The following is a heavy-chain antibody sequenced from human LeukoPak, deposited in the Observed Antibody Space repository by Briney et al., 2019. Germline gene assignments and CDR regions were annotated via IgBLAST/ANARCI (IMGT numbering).Heavy chain of an antibody. CDR3: ARALWFGTSFDY. CDR1: GFTFSSYS. V-gene: IGHV3-21*06. J-gene: IGHJ4*02. Sequence: PGGSLRLSCAASGFTFSSYSMNWVRQAPGKGLEWVSSISSGTSYIYYADSVKGRFTISRDDAKNSLYLQMNSLRAEDTAVYYCARALWFGTSFDYWDQGTLVTVSS. D-gene: IGHD3-10*01. CDR2: ISSGTSYI.